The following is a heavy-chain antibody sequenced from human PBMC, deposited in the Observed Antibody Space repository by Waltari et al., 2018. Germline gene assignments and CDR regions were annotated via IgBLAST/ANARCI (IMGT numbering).Heavy chain of an antibody. CDR1: GFILSSYW. D-gene: IGHD1-1*01. Sequence: VQLVASGGGLFQPGGSMILSCAASGFILSSYWMHWVRQVPGKGLVWISRIKGDGSFTDYADSVRGRFTISRDNAKTTLYLQMNSLGAEDTAVYFCVRDASWNIDYWGQGTLVTVSS. V-gene: IGHV3-74*01. CDR3: VRDASWNIDY. J-gene: IGHJ4*02. CDR2: IKGDGSFT.